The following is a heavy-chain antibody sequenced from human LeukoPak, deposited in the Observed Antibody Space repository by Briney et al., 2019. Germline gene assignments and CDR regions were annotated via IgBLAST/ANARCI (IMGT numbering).Heavy chain of an antibody. Sequence: ASVKVSCKASGYTFTGYYMHWVRQAPGQGLEWMGWINPNSGGTNYAQKFQGRGTMTRDTSISTAYMELSRLRSDDTAVYYCARVQLWTYYFDYWGQGTLVTVSS. V-gene: IGHV1-2*02. CDR2: INPNSGGT. CDR3: ARVQLWTYYFDY. D-gene: IGHD5-18*01. J-gene: IGHJ4*02. CDR1: GYTFTGYY.